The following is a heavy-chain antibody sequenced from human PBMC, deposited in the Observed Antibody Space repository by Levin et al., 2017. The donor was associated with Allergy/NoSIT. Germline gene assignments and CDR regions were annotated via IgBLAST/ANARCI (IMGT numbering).Heavy chain of an antibody. D-gene: IGHD2-15*01. J-gene: IGHJ6*02. Sequence: SETLSLTCAVYGGSFSGYYWSWIRQPPGKGLEWIGEINHSGSTNYNPSLKSRVTISVDTSKNQFSLKLSSVTAADTAVYYCAGGEIVVVVAATAGSYYYYGMDVWGQGTTVTVSS. V-gene: IGHV4-34*01. CDR1: GGSFSGYY. CDR2: INHSGST. CDR3: AGGEIVVVVAATAGSYYYYGMDV.